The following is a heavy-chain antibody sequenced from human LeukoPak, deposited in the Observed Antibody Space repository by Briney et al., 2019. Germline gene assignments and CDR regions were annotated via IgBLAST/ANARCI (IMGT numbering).Heavy chain of an antibody. CDR1: GYTSTSYD. D-gene: IGHD6-13*01. CDR2: MNPNSGNT. CDR3: ASRRVGSSSPRSFDY. V-gene: IGHV1-8*01. Sequence: GASVKVSCKASGYTSTSYDINWVRQATGQGLEWVGGMNPNSGNTGYAQKFQGRVTMTRNTSISTAYMELSSLRSEDTAVYYCASRRVGSSSPRSFDYWGQGTLVTVSS. J-gene: IGHJ4*02.